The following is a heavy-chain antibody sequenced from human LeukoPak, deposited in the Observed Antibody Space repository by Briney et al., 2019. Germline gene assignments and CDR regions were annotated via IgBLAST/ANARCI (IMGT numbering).Heavy chain of an antibody. D-gene: IGHD3-3*01. CDR1: GFTFSSYS. V-gene: IGHV3-48*01. J-gene: IGHJ6*03. CDR2: ISSSSSTI. Sequence: PGGSLRLSCAASGFTFSSYSMNWVRQAPGKGLEWVSYISSSSSTIYYADSVKGRFTISRDNAKNSLYLRMNSLRAEDTAVYYCARVSRYDFWSGYYSYYYYYMDVWGKGTTVTVSS. CDR3: ARVSRYDFWSGYYSYYYYYMDV.